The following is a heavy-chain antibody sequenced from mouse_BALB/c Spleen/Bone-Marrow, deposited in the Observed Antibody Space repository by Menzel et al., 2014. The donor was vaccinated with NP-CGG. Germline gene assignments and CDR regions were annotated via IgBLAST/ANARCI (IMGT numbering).Heavy chain of an antibody. CDR1: GFSLISYG. CDR3: ARRGLYGYDFDY. V-gene: IGHV2-2*02. Sequence: QVQLQHPGPGLVQPSQSLSITCTVSGFSLISYGVHWVRQPPGKGLEWLGVIWSGGSTDYNVAFISRLSISKDNSKSQVFFKMNSLQANDTAIYYCARRGLYGYDFDYWGQGTTLTVSS. D-gene: IGHD2-2*01. J-gene: IGHJ2*01. CDR2: IWSGGST.